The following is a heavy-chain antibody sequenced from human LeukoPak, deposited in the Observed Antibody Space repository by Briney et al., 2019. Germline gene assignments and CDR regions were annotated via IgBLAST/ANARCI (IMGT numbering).Heavy chain of an antibody. J-gene: IGHJ4*02. CDR3: ARDRGYSSGSYFDY. CDR2: IYYSGST. D-gene: IGHD6-19*01. CDR1: GGSISSYY. V-gene: IGHV4-59*12. Sequence: LETLSLTCTVSGGSISSYYWSWIRQPPGKGLEWIGSIYYSGSTYYNPSLKSRVTISVDTSKNQFSLKLSSVTAADTAVYYCARDRGYSSGSYFDYWGQGTLVTVSS.